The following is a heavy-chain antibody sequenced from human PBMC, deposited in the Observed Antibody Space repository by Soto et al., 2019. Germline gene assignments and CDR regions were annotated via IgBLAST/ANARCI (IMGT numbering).Heavy chain of an antibody. Sequence: EVQLVQSGGGLVQPGGSLRLSCAASGFTFSSYSMNWVRQAPGKGLEWISYISTTSSSIYYADSVKGRFTISRDNAKNSLLLQMYILGDEDTAVYYCARNGVAFNYGGQGALVTFSS. CDR1: GFTFSSYS. CDR2: ISTTSSSI. D-gene: IGHD3-3*01. V-gene: IGHV3-48*02. CDR3: ARNGVAFNY. J-gene: IGHJ4*02.